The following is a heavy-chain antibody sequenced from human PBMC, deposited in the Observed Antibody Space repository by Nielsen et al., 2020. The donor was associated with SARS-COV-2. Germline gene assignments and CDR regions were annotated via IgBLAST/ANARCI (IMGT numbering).Heavy chain of an antibody. Sequence: GESLKISCLASGFTFSSYSMIWVRQAPGKGLEWLSYITGTSGSTYHADSVKGRFSISRDNAKNLLYLQMSGLRDDDTAVYYCARRYSSGWYYFDYWGQGTLVTVSS. CDR2: ITGTSGST. CDR3: ARRYSSGWYYFDY. J-gene: IGHJ4*02. D-gene: IGHD6-19*01. CDR1: GFTFSSYS. V-gene: IGHV3-48*02.